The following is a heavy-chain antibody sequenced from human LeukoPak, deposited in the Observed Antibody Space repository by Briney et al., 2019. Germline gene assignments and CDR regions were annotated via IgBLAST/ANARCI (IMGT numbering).Heavy chain of an antibody. Sequence: SQTLSLTCTVSGSSINSGYYWGWIRQPPGKGLEWIGSIYYSGSTYYNPSLKSRVTISVDTSKNQFSLKLSSVTAADTAVYYCARLPVDTAMVYYFDYWGQGTLVTVSS. D-gene: IGHD5-18*01. CDR1: GSSINSGYY. V-gene: IGHV4-38-2*02. CDR2: IYYSGST. J-gene: IGHJ4*02. CDR3: ARLPVDTAMVYYFDY.